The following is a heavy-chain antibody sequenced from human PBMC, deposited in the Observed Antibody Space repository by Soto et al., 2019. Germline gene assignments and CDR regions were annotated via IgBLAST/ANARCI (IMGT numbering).Heavy chain of an antibody. CDR2: INAGNGNT. CDR3: ARVCSGYDFDY. Sequence: QVQLVQSGAEVKKPGASVKVSCKASGYTFTSYAMHWVRQAPGQRLEWMGWINAGNGNTKYSQKFQGRVTITRDTSASTGYMELSSLRSEDTAVYYCARVCSGYDFDYWGQGTLVTVSS. V-gene: IGHV1-3*01. CDR1: GYTFTSYA. D-gene: IGHD5-12*01. J-gene: IGHJ4*02.